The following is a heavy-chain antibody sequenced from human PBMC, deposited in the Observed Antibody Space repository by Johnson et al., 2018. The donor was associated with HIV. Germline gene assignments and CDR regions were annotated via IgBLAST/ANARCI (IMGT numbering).Heavy chain of an antibody. V-gene: IGHV3-30-3*01. CDR2: ISYDGSNK. CDR3: AKGRGSNLYTGAFDS. Sequence: VQLVESGGGVVQPGRSLRLSCAASGFTFSSYAMHWVRQAPGKGLEWVAVISYDGSNKYYADSVKGRFTISRDNSKNTLYLQMHSLRAEDTAVYYCAKGRGSNLYTGAFDSWGQGTMVTVSA. D-gene: IGHD6-13*01. J-gene: IGHJ3*02. CDR1: GFTFSSYA.